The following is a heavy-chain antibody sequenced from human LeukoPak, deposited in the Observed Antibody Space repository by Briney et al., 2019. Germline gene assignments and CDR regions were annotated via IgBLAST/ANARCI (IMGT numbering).Heavy chain of an antibody. CDR3: ARHRYSSGWYPYFDY. V-gene: IGHV4-59*08. Sequence: SETLSLTCTVFGGSLSSYYWVWVRQPPGKGLEWIGLIYSSGSIKYNPSLKSRLTISLDTSKNQFSLKLSSVTAADTAVYYCARHRYSSGWYPYFDYWGQGTLVTVSS. J-gene: IGHJ4*02. D-gene: IGHD6-19*01. CDR2: IYSSGSI. CDR1: GGSLSSYY.